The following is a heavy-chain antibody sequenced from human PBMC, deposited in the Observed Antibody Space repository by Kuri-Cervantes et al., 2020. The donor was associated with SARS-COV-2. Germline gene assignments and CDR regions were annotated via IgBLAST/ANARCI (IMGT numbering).Heavy chain of an antibody. CDR2: IKQDGSET. J-gene: IGHJ4*02. D-gene: IGHD5-24*01. CDR1: GFTFSSYW. CDR3: ARGRWLQAN. V-gene: IGHV3-7*01. Sequence: GESLKISCAASGFTFSSYWMSWVRQAPGKGLEWVANIKQDGSETNYVDSVTGRFTISRDNVKNSLHLQMNSLRAEDTAIYYCARGRWLQANWGQGVLVTVSS.